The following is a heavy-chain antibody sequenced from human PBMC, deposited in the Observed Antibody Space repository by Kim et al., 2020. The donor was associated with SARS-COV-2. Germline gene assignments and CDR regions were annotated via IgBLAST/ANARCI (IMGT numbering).Heavy chain of an antibody. CDR3: ARIGLYYGDYVKPGRDYYYYGMDV. CDR1: GFSLSTSGMC. V-gene: IGHV2-70*11. Sequence: SGPTLVKPTQTLTLTCTFSGFSLSTSGMCVSWIRQPPGKALEWLARIDWDDDKYYSTSLKTRLTISKDTSKNQVVLTMTNMHPVDTATYYCARIGLYYGDYVKPGRDYYYYGMDVWGQGTTVTVSS. CDR2: IDWDDDK. J-gene: IGHJ6*02. D-gene: IGHD4-17*01.